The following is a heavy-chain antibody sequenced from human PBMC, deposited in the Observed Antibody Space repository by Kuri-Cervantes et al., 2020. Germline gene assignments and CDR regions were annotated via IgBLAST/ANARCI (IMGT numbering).Heavy chain of an antibody. Sequence: ASVKVSCKASGYTFTGYYMHWVRQAPGQGLEWMGWINPNSGGTNYAQKFQGRVTMTRDTSISTAYMELSRLRSDDTAVYYCARYRFSSSSWYAFDYWGQGTLVTVSS. V-gene: IGHV1-2*02. D-gene: IGHD6-13*01. CDR2: INPNSGGT. CDR1: GYTFTGYY. CDR3: ARYRFSSSSWYAFDY. J-gene: IGHJ4*02.